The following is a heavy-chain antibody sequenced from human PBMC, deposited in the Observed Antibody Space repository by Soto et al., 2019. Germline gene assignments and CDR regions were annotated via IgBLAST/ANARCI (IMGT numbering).Heavy chain of an antibody. CDR1: GGSISSGDYY. V-gene: IGHV4-30-4*01. CDR3: ARYKDYYALDV. J-gene: IGHJ6*02. D-gene: IGHD1-1*01. Sequence: PSETLSLTCTVSGGSISSGDYYWSWIRQPPGKGLEWIGYIFHSGNAYYNPSLESRLSISVDPSKNQFSLKLTSVTAADTAEYYCARYKDYYALDVWGPGTTVTVSS. CDR2: IFHSGNA.